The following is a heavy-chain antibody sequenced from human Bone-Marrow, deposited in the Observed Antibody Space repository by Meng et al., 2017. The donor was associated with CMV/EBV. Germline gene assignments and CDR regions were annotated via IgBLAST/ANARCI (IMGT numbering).Heavy chain of an antibody. V-gene: IGHV4-34*01. CDR1: GFTFSSYW. CDR3: ARDTLEWLLPDY. Sequence: ESLKISCAASGFTFSSYWMHWVRQAPGKGLEWIGEINHSGSTNYNPSLKSRVTISVDTSKNQFSLKLSSVTAADTAVYYCARDTLEWLLPDYWGQGTLVTVSS. CDR2: INHSGST. J-gene: IGHJ4*02. D-gene: IGHD3-3*01.